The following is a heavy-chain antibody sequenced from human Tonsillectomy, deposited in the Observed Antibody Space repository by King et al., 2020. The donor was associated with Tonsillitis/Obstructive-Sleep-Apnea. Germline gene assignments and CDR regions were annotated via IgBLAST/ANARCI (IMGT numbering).Heavy chain of an antibody. Sequence: QLVQSGAEVKKPGASVKVSCKASGYTFTGYYMHWVRQAPGQGLEWMGRINPNSGGTNYAQKFQGRVTMTRDTSISTAYMELRRLRSDDTAVYYCARSKVTMAPNNWVGPWGQGTLGTVSS. CDR1: GYTFTGYY. D-gene: IGHD4-11*01. CDR3: ARSKVTMAPNNWVGP. CDR2: INPNSGGT. J-gene: IGHJ5*02. V-gene: IGHV1-2*06.